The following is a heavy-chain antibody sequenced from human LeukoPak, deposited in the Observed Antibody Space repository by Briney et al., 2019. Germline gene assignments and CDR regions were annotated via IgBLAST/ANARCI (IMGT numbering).Heavy chain of an antibody. CDR2: INSDGSTT. Sequence: GGSLRPSCAASGFTLRSYWMHWVRQAPGKGLVWVSRINSDGSTTNYADSVKERFTISRDNAKNTLYLQMNSLRAEDTAVYFCARRDGYNFYFFDYWRQGTQVTVSS. J-gene: IGHJ4*02. V-gene: IGHV3-74*01. CDR3: ARRDGYNFYFFDY. D-gene: IGHD5-24*01. CDR1: GFTLRSYW.